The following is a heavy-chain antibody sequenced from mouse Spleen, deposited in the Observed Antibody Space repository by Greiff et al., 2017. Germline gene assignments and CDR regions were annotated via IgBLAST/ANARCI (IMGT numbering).Heavy chain of an antibody. D-gene: IGHD1-1*01. CDR3: TRKETTVVPYFDV. V-gene: IGHV1-15*01. Sequence: QVQLQQSGAELVRPGASVTLSCKASGYTFTDYEMHWVKQTPVHGLEWIGAIDPETGGTAYNQKFKGKAILTADKSSSTAYMELRSLTSEDSAVYYCTRKETTVVPYFDVWGAETTVTLSS. J-gene: IGHJ1*01. CDR1: GYTFTDYE. CDR2: IDPETGGT.